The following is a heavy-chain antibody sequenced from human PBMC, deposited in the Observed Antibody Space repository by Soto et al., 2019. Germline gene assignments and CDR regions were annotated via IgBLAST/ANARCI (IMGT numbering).Heavy chain of an antibody. CDR2: ARSKANNYAT. D-gene: IGHD2-15*01. CDR3: TRLVYCSPDGSSE. Sequence: EVQLVESGGGLVQPGGSLKLSCAASGFIFSDSTIHWVRQASGIGLEWVGRARSKANNYATAYAASVRGRFTISRDESKNTAYLQMGSLKTEDTAVYYCTRLVYCSPDGSSEWGQGTLVTVSS. J-gene: IGHJ4*02. CDR1: GFIFSDST. V-gene: IGHV3-73*02.